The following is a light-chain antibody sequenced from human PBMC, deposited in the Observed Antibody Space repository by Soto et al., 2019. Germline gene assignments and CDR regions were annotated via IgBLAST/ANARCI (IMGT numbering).Light chain of an antibody. Sequence: DIVMTQSPDSLAVSLGERATINCKSSQSVLYSSNSKNYLAWYQQKPGQPPKLXIYWASTRESGVPDRFSGSGSGTDFTLTISSLQAEDVAVYYCQQYYGTTQTFGQGTKVDIK. CDR3: QQYYGTTQT. J-gene: IGKJ1*01. V-gene: IGKV4-1*01. CDR1: QSVLYSSNSKNY. CDR2: WAS.